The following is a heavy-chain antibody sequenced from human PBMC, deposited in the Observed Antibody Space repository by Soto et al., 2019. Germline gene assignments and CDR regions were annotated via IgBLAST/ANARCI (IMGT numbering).Heavy chain of an antibody. V-gene: IGHV1-69*13. Sequence: SVKVSCKASGGTFSIYAISWVRQAPGQGLEWMGGIIPIFGTANYAQKFQGRVTITADESTSTAYMELSSLRSEDTAVYYCARGDSSGWNWFDPWGQGTLVTVSS. J-gene: IGHJ5*02. CDR1: GGTFSIYA. CDR2: IIPIFGTA. CDR3: ARGDSSGWNWFDP. D-gene: IGHD6-19*01.